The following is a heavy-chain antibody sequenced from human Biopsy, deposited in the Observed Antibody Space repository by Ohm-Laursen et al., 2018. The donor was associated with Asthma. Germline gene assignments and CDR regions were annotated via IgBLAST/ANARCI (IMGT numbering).Heavy chain of an antibody. Sequence: TLSLTCTVSGDSITSGGCCWNWIRQHPGKGLEWIGYIHHSGTSYFNPSLKSRVSFSRDTSKNQFSLRLSSVTAADTGMYFCARIPRRSWFLLVDYWGQGTLVTVSS. J-gene: IGHJ4*02. CDR2: IHHSGTS. D-gene: IGHD3-22*01. V-gene: IGHV4-31*03. CDR1: GDSITSGGCC. CDR3: ARIPRRSWFLLVDY.